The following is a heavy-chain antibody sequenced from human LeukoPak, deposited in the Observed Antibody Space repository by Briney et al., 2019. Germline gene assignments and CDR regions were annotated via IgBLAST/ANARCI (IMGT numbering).Heavy chain of an antibody. Sequence: SGPALVKPTQTLTLTCTLSGFSLSTHGMRVSWIRQPPGKALEWLARIDWDDDKFYSTSLKTRLTISKDTSKNQVVLTMTNMDPVDTATYYCAWISPATIGHWRGYYFDYWGQGTLVTVSS. CDR2: IDWDDDK. V-gene: IGHV2-70*04. CDR1: GFSLSTHGMR. D-gene: IGHD2-2*01. CDR3: AWISPATIGHWRGYYFDY. J-gene: IGHJ4*02.